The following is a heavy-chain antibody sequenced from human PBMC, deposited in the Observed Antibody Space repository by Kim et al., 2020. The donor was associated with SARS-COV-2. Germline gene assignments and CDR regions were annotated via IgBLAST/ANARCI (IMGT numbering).Heavy chain of an antibody. CDR3: AGGLYYYDSSDYFDY. V-gene: IGHV3-53*01. Sequence: ESVKGRFTIPRDNSKNALYLQMDSLGAEDTAVYYCAGGLYYYDSSDYFDYWGQGTLVTVSS. D-gene: IGHD3-22*01. J-gene: IGHJ4*02.